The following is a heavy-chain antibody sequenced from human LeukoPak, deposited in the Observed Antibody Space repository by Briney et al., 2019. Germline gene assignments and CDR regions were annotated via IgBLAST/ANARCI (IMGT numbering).Heavy chain of an antibody. J-gene: IGHJ5*02. CDR1: GGSISSYY. V-gene: IGHV4-59*08. CDR3: ARLGYAFSPMGNWFDP. Sequence: SETLSLTCTVSGGSISSYYWSWIRQPPGKGLEWIGYIYYSGSTNYNPSLKSRVTISVDTSKNQFSLKLSSVTAADTAVYYCARLGYAFSPMGNWFDPWGQGTLVTVSS. CDR2: IYYSGST. D-gene: IGHD2-2*03.